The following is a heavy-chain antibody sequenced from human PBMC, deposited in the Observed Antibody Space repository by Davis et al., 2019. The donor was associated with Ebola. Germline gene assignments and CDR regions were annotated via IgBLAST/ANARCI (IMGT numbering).Heavy chain of an antibody. J-gene: IGHJ4*02. CDR1: GFTFSSYA. Sequence: GESLKISCAASGFTFSSYAMSWVRQAPGKGLEWVSAISGSGGSTYYADSVKGRFTISRDNSKNTLYLQMNSLRAEDTAVYYCAKDTKRITGTTGIGYWGQGTLVTVSS. CDR2: ISGSGGST. CDR3: AKDTKRITGTTGIGY. V-gene: IGHV3-23*01. D-gene: IGHD1-20*01.